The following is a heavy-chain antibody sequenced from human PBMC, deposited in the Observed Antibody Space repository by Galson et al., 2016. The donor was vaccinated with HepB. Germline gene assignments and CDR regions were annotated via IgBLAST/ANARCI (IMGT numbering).Heavy chain of an antibody. CDR1: GFTIRDNY. D-gene: IGHD1-26*01. J-gene: IGHJ2*01. V-gene: IGHV3-53*04. Sequence: SLRLSCAASGFTIRDNYINWVRQAPGKGLEWVSIIYTSGATYYADSVEGRVAVSRHDSENTLYLQMNSLRVDDTAVYYCTRLPWDSYQWYIDLWGRGTPVTVSS. CDR2: IYTSGAT. CDR3: TRLPWDSYQWYIDL.